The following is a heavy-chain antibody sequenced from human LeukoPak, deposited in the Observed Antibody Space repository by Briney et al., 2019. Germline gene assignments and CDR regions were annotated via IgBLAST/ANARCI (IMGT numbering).Heavy chain of an antibody. Sequence: SETLSLTCTVSGGSISSGSYYGSWIRQPAGKGLEWIGRISTSGTSNYNPSLNSRVTISLDTSKNQFSLRLSSVTAADTAVYYCARDMYYNPVRFDIWGQGTMVTVSS. CDR1: GGSISSGSYY. CDR2: ISTSGTS. J-gene: IGHJ3*02. D-gene: IGHD3-10*01. V-gene: IGHV4-61*02. CDR3: ARDMYYNPVRFDI.